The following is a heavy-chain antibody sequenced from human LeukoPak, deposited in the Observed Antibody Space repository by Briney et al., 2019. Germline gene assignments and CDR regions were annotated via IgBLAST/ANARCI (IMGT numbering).Heavy chain of an antibody. D-gene: IGHD2-15*01. J-gene: IGHJ3*02. CDR3: ARDLLYRSGGSCYSDAFDI. CDR1: GGSISSGGYY. Sequence: SETLSLTCTVSGGSISSGGYYWSWIRQHPGKGLEWIGYIYYSGSTYYNPSLKSRVTISVDTSKNQFSLKLSSVTAADTAVYYCARDLLYRSGGSCYSDAFDIWGQGTMVTVSS. V-gene: IGHV4-31*03. CDR2: IYYSGST.